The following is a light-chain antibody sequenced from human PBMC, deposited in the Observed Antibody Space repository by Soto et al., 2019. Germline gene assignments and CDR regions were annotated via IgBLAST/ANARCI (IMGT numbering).Light chain of an antibody. CDR3: QQSYSTPYT. CDR2: TAS. CDR1: QSINSN. J-gene: IGKJ2*01. V-gene: IGKV1-39*01. Sequence: DIQMTQSPSSLSASAGDRVTSTCRAGQSINSNLNWYKKKLGKAPQLLIYTASTLQSGVPSRFSGSGSGTDFTLTISGLQPEDLATYYCQQSYSTPYTFGQGTRLDIK.